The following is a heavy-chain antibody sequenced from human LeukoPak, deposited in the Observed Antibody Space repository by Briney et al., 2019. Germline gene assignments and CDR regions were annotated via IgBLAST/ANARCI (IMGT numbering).Heavy chain of an antibody. CDR2: INPNSGGT. CDR3: ARDRSSSWYSSSWENWFDP. D-gene: IGHD6-13*01. CDR1: GYTFTGYY. Sequence: ASVKVSCKASGYTFTGYYMHWVRQAPGQGLEWMGWINPNSGGTNYAQKFQGRVTMTRDTSISTAYMALSRLRSDDTAVYYCARDRSSSWYSSSWENWFDPWGQGTLVTVSS. J-gene: IGHJ5*02. V-gene: IGHV1-2*02.